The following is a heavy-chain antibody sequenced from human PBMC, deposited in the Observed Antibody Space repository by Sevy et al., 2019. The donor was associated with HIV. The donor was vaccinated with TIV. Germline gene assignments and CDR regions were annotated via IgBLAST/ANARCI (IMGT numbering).Heavy chain of an antibody. CDR3: TTEDIVLGEDNYYAMDV. CDR2: IYSDGRT. V-gene: IGHV3-53*01. CDR1: GFSVSSNY. Sequence: GGSLRLSCVVSGFSVSSNYMSWVRQAPGKGLEWVSNIYSDGRTYYADSVRGRFTISRDTSKNTVYLEMKSLRAEDTAVYYCTTEDIVLGEDNYYAMDVWGHGTTVTLPS. J-gene: IGHJ6*02. D-gene: IGHD2-15*01.